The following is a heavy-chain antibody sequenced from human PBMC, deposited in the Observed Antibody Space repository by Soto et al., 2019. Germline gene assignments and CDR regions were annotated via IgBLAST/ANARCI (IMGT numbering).Heavy chain of an antibody. CDR2: SYYSGST. J-gene: IGHJ5*02. CDR3: ARVGGINWFDP. CDR1: GGSISSGGYY. Sequence: QVQLQESGPGLVKPSQTLSLTCTVSGGSISSGGYYWSWIRQHPGKGLEWIGYSYYSGSTYYNPSLTSRVTISVDTSKNQFSLKLSPVTAADTAVYYCARVGGINWFDPWGQGTLVTVSS. D-gene: IGHD3-16*01. V-gene: IGHV4-31*03.